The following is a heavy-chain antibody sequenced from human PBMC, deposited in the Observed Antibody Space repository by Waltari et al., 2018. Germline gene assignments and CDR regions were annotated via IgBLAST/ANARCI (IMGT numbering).Heavy chain of an antibody. J-gene: IGHJ3*02. CDR3: ARDLSWGAFDI. CDR2: IWYDGSNK. Sequence: QVQLVESGGGVVQPGRSLLLSCAASGFTFSSYGMHWVRQAPGKGLEWVAVIWYDGSNKYYADSVKGRFTISRDNSKNTLYLQMNSLRAEDTAVYYCARDLSWGAFDIWGQGTMVTVSS. D-gene: IGHD3-16*01. CDR1: GFTFSSYG. V-gene: IGHV3-33*01.